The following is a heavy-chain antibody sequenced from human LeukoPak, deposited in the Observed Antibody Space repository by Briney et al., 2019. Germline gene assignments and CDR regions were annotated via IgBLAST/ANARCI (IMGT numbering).Heavy chain of an antibody. CDR2: ISISGGNS. CDR1: GFTFSSYG. CDR3: AKRAYTSRSPLFHFDY. J-gene: IGHJ4*02. Sequence: PGGSLRLSCAASGFTFSSYGKSWVRQAPGKGLEWVSTISISGGNSYYADSVKGRFTISRDNSKNTLYLQMNSLRAEDTAIYYCAKRAYTSRSPLFHFDYWGQGTLVTVSS. D-gene: IGHD5-18*01. V-gene: IGHV3-23*01.